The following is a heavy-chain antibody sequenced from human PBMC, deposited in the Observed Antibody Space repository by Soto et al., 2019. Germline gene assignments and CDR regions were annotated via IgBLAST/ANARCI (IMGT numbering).Heavy chain of an antibody. J-gene: IGHJ4*02. V-gene: IGHV1-2*02. CDR1: GYTFTGYY. CDR2: INPNSGGT. Sequence: QVQLVQSGAEVKKPGASVKVSCKASGYTFTGYYMHWVRQAPGQGLEWLGWINPNSGGTNYAQKCQCRVDMTRDTYISTAYMELSRLRSDDTAVYYCARGESYSRSGGWGYWGQGTLVTVSS. D-gene: IGHD6-13*01. CDR3: ARGESYSRSGGWGY.